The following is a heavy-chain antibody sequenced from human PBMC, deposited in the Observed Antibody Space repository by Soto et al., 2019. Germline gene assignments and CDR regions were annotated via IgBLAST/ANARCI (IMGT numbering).Heavy chain of an antibody. V-gene: IGHV3-13*01. CDR2: IGPAGDT. CDR3: ARAGFGSPFDY. D-gene: IGHD3-16*01. J-gene: IGHJ4*02. Sequence: GGSLRLSCEASGFTFSSYALSWVRQATGKGLEWVSAIGPAGDTYYPGSVKGRFTISRENAKNSLYLLMNSLRAGDTAVYYCARAGFGSPFDYWGQGTLVTVSS. CDR1: GFTFSSYA.